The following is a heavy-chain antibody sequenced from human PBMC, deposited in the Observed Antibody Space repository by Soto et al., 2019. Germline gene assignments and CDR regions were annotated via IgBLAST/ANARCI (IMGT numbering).Heavy chain of an antibody. D-gene: IGHD2-2*01. J-gene: IGHJ6*02. CDR1: GGTFSSYA. Sequence: ASVKVSCKASGGTFSSYAISWVRQAPGQGLEWMGGIIPIFGTANYAQKFQGRVTITADESTSTAYMELSSLRSEDTAVYYCARHDCISRNCYYYYYYGMDVWG. CDR2: IIPIFGTA. V-gene: IGHV1-69*13. CDR3: ARHDCISRNCYYYYYYGMDV.